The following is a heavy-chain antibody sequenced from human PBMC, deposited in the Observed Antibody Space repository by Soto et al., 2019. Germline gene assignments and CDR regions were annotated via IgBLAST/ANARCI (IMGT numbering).Heavy chain of an antibody. D-gene: IGHD2-15*01. CDR3: AKSQEIGNHFFDS. J-gene: IGHJ4*02. V-gene: IGHV3-13*01. CDR2: IGTAGDT. Sequence: PGGSLRLSCEASGFTFSGFDMHWVRQPTGKGLEWVSSIGTAGDTYYAVSVKGRFTISRDNAKNSLSLQMNSLRAGDMAVYFCAKSQEIGNHFFDSCCQATQVTDS. CDR1: GFTFSGFD.